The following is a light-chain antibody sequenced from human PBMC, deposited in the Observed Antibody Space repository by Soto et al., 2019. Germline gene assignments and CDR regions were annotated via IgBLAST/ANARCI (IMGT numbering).Light chain of an antibody. CDR3: HQRSNWPPFT. Sequence: EIVLTQSPATLSLSPGXRATLSCRASQSISNFLAWYQQKPGQAPRLLIYDASRRATDIPDRFIGSGSGTDFTLTISSLEPEDFAVYYCHQRSNWPPFTFGGGTKVDIK. J-gene: IGKJ4*01. V-gene: IGKV3-11*01. CDR1: QSISNF. CDR2: DAS.